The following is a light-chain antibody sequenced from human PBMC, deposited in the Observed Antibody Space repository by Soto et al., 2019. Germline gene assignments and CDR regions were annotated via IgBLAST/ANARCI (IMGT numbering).Light chain of an antibody. CDR3: SSYTSTSAVV. Sequence: QSALTQPASVSGSPGQSITISCTGTSSDVGGYNYVSWYQQHPGTVPKLMIYDVSNRPSGVSDRFSASKSGNTASLTISGLQAEDEADYYCSSYTSTSAVVFGGGTKVTVL. J-gene: IGLJ2*01. CDR2: DVS. CDR1: SSDVGGYNY. V-gene: IGLV2-14*03.